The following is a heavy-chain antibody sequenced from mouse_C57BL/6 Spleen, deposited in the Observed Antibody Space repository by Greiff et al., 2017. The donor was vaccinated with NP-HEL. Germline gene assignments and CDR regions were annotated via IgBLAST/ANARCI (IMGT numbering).Heavy chain of an antibody. CDR2: ISSGSSTI. CDR1: GFTFSDYG. V-gene: IGHV5-17*01. Sequence: DVQLVESGGGLVKPGGSLKLSCAASGFTFSDYGMHWVRQAPEKGLEWVAYISSGSSTIYYADTVKGRFTISRDNAKNTLFLQMTSLRSEDTAMYYCATYYSNYVRYFDVWGTGTTVTVSS. D-gene: IGHD2-5*01. J-gene: IGHJ1*03. CDR3: ATYYSNYVRYFDV.